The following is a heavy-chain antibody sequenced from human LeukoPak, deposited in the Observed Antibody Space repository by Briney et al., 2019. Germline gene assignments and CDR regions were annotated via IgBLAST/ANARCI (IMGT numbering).Heavy chain of an antibody. Sequence: SETLSLTCTVSGGSISSYYWSWIRQPPGKGLEWIGYIYYSGSTKYNPSLKSRVTISVDTSKNQFSLKPSSVTAADTAVYYCARDLGDGRGYSIDYWGQGTLVTVSS. CDR1: GGSISSYY. J-gene: IGHJ4*02. CDR2: IYYSGST. V-gene: IGHV4-59*01. CDR3: ARDLGDGRGYSIDY. D-gene: IGHD3-22*01.